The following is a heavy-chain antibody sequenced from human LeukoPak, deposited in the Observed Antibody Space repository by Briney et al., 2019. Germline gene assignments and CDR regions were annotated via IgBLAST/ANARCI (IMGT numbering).Heavy chain of an antibody. D-gene: IGHD3-10*01. J-gene: IGHJ6*02. V-gene: IGHV3-30*18. CDR3: AKNYESGRGVPYGMDV. Sequence: GGSLRLSCAASGFTISNYDMHWVRQAPGKGLEWVAGISYDGSNKYYVDSVKGRFTISRDNSKNTLYLQMSSLRGEDTAVYYCAKNYESGRGVPYGMDVWGQGATVTVSS. CDR1: GFTISNYD. CDR2: ISYDGSNK.